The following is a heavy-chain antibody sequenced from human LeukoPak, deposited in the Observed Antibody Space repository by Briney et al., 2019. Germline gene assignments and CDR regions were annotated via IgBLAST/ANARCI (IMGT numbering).Heavy chain of an antibody. V-gene: IGHV3-7*01. D-gene: IGHD6-6*01. Sequence: PGGSLRLSCTASGFTFSIYWMSWVRQAPGKGLEWVASIKEDGSEEHYVDSVKGRFTISRDNARNSVHVQMNSLRAEDTAVYFCARIRPGNYFGYWGQGALVTVPS. CDR1: GFTFSIYW. J-gene: IGHJ4*02. CDR2: IKEDGSEE. CDR3: ARIRPGNYFGY.